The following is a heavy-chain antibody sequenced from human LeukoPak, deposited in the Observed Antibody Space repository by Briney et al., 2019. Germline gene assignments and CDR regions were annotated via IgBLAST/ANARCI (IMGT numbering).Heavy chain of an antibody. Sequence: GGSLRLSCAASGFRISSNWMAWVRQAPGKGLEWVANINQDGSQTYFGGSVTGRFTISRDNAKNSVYLQMNSLRAEDTAVYYCARDGRNSNYYDYWGQGALVTVSS. J-gene: IGHJ4*02. CDR2: INQDGSQT. V-gene: IGHV3-7*01. CDR3: ARDGRNSNYYDY. CDR1: GFRISSNW. D-gene: IGHD4-11*01.